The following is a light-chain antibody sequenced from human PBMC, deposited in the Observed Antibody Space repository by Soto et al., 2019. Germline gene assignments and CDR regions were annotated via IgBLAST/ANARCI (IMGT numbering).Light chain of an antibody. CDR3: QQGASLPYT. CDR1: QSINNY. CDR2: AVS. J-gene: IGKJ2*01. V-gene: IGKV1-39*01. Sequence: DIHMTQSPSSLSASVGDRVTITCRASQSINNYLNWYQQKPGKAPKVLVYAVSSLESGVPSRFSGSASGTDFTLTISSLQPEDFATYYCQQGASLPYTFGPGTKLEIK.